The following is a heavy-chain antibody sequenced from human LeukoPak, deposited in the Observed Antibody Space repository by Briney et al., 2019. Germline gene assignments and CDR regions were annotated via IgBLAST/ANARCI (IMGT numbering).Heavy chain of an antibody. V-gene: IGHV4-34*01. CDR3: ARDWRRGYMYSSGWYNY. CDR2: KNHSGST. CDR1: GGAFRGFY. J-gene: IGHJ4*02. Sequence: ENPSLNRAVYGGAFRGFYWGLSRPPPGEGLGWVGEKNHSGSTNYNPSLKSRVTISVDTSKNQFSLKLSSVTAADTAVYYCARDWRRGYMYSSGWYNYWGQGTLVTVSS. D-gene: IGHD6-19*01.